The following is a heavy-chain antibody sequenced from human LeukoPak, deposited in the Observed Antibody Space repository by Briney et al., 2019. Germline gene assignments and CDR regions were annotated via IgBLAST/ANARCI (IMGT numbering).Heavy chain of an antibody. D-gene: IGHD2-2*01. CDR1: GFTFSSYE. J-gene: IGHJ4*02. Sequence: PGGSLRLSCAASGFTFSSYEMNWVRQAPGEGLEWVSYISSSGSTIYYANSAKGRLTISRENAKNALYLQMNRRRAGDTAVYYCATSTGQLLGGVDYGGQGTRVTVSS. CDR2: ISSSGSTI. V-gene: IGHV3-48*03. CDR3: ATSTGQLLGGVDY.